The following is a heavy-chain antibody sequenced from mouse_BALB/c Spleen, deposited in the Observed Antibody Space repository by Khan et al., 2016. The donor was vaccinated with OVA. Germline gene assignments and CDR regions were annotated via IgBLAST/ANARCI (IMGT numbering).Heavy chain of an antibody. CDR1: GFTFSSFG. CDR2: ISSGGSYT. V-gene: IGHV5-6*01. Sequence: EVQRVESGGDLVKPGGSLKLSCAASGFTFSSFGLSWIRQTPDKRLEWVATISSGGSYTYYPDRVKGRFTISIDNAKNTPYLQMNSLKSEDTAMYYCASKYSNSSFDYWGQGTTLTVSS. CDR3: ASKYSNSSFDY. J-gene: IGHJ2*01. D-gene: IGHD2-5*01.